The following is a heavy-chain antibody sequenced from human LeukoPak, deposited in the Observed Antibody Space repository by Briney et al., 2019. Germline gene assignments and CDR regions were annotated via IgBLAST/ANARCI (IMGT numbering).Heavy chain of an antibody. J-gene: IGHJ6*02. CDR3: ARGPPESYYYGMDV. CDR2: IIPILGIA. CDR1: GGTFSSYA. Sequence: ASVKVSCKASGGTFSSYAISWVRQAPGQGLEWMGRIIPILGIANYAQKFQGRVTITADKSTSTAYMELSSLRSEDTAVYYCARGPPESYYYGMDVWGQGTTVTVSS. D-gene: IGHD2/OR15-2a*01. V-gene: IGHV1-69*04.